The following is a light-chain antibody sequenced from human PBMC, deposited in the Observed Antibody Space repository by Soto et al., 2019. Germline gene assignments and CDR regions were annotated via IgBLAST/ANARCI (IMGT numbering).Light chain of an antibody. J-gene: IGKJ2*01. Sequence: AIEMTQSPSSLSASVGDRVTITCRASQGFRNDLAWYQQKPGKTPKLLIHDASSLQTGVPSRFSGSISGTDFSLTISSLQPEDFATYYCLQDYNYPYTFGQGTKLEIK. CDR3: LQDYNYPYT. CDR1: QGFRND. V-gene: IGKV1-6*01. CDR2: DAS.